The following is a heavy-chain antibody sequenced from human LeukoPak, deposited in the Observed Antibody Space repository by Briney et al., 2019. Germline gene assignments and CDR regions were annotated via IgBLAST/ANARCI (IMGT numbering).Heavy chain of an antibody. J-gene: IGHJ4*02. Sequence: SETLSLTCTVSGGSISGYYWSWIRQPPGKGLEWIGYIYSSGSPNYTPSLKCRVTISVDTSKNQFSLMLKSVTAADTAVYYCATEYYYDSSGYYAPTYWGQGTLVTVSS. CDR3: ATEYYYDSSGYYAPTY. V-gene: IGHV4-59*01. D-gene: IGHD3-22*01. CDR2: IYSSGSP. CDR1: GGSISGYY.